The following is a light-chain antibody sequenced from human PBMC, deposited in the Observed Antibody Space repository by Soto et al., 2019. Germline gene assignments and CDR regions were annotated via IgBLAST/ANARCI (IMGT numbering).Light chain of an antibody. CDR1: QSVSSN. J-gene: IGKJ1*01. CDR3: QQYNDWGT. V-gene: IGKV3-15*01. Sequence: ETVMTQSPATLSVSPGERATLSCRASQSVSSNLAWYQQKPGQAPRLLISGASTRATGIPARFSGSGSGTEFTLTISRVQSEDFAVYYCQQYNDWGTFGQGTKVEIK. CDR2: GAS.